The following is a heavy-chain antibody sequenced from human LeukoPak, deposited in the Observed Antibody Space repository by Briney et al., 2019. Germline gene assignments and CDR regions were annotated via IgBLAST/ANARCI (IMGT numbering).Heavy chain of an antibody. D-gene: IGHD3-22*01. CDR1: GFTFTSYG. Sequence: PGGALRLSCAASGFTFTSYGIHGVRQAPGKGLEWVAVISYDGSNKYYADSVKGRFTISRDNSKYTLYLQMNSLRAEDTAVYYCAKDRSTYYYDSSGYYPDAFDIWGQGTMVTVSS. V-gene: IGHV3-30*18. CDR2: ISYDGSNK. J-gene: IGHJ3*02. CDR3: AKDRSTYYYDSSGYYPDAFDI.